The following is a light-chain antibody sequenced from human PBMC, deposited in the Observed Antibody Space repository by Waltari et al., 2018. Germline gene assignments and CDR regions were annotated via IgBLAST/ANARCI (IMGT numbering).Light chain of an antibody. CDR2: GAS. V-gene: IGKV3-20*01. Sequence: IVLTQSPGTLSSPLGERATLPCRSSQSISRALTWYQQKPGQSHRLLIHGASTRAPGIPDRFSGSGSGTDFSLTISRLEPDDFAVYYCQHYLRLPVTFGQGTTVEI. CDR1: QSISRA. J-gene: IGKJ1*01. CDR3: QHYLRLPVT.